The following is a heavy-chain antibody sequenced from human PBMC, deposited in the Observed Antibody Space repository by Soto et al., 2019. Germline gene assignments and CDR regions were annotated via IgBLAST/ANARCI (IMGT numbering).Heavy chain of an antibody. CDR3: ARAALTMTSGY. CDR2: ISCDGSNK. CDR1: GFTFISYA. J-gene: IGHJ4*02. D-gene: IGHD3-22*01. Sequence: LRLSFAASGFTFISYAMHWVRQAPGKGLEWVAVISCDGSNKYYADSVKGRFTISRDNSKNTLYLQMNSLRAEDTAVYYCARAALTMTSGYWGQGTLVTVSS. V-gene: IGHV3-30-3*01.